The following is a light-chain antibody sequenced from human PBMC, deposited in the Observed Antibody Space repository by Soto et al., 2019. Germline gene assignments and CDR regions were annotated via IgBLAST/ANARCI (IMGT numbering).Light chain of an antibody. CDR2: DVS. CDR1: SSDVGGYNY. CDR3: CSYAGSPYV. J-gene: IGLJ1*01. Sequence: QSVLTQPRSVSGSPGQSVTISCTGTSSDVGGYNYVSWYQQHPGKAPKLMIYDVSKRPSGVPDRFSGSKSGNTDSLTISGLQAEDEADYYCCSYAGSPYVFGTGTKVTVL. V-gene: IGLV2-11*01.